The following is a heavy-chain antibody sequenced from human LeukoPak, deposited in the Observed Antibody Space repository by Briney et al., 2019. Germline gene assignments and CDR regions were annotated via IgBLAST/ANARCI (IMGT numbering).Heavy chain of an antibody. J-gene: IGHJ5*02. V-gene: IGHV1-3*01. CDR2: INAGNGNT. Sequence: ASVKVSCKASGYTFTIYAMHWVRQAPGQRLEWIGLINAGNGNTKYSQKFQGRVTITMDTSARHAYLELSRLRSEDTAVYYCARGKLVVVPAARPGYNWFDPWGQGTLVTVSS. D-gene: IGHD2-2*01. CDR3: ARGKLVVVPAARPGYNWFDP. CDR1: GYTFTIYA.